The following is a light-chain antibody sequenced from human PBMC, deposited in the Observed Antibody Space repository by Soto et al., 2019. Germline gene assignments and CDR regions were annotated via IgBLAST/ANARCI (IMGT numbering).Light chain of an antibody. V-gene: IGLV2-8*01. CDR3: ASHSGSRAV. CDR2: DVS. CDR1: SSDVGGYNY. J-gene: IGLJ2*01. Sequence: QSALTQPTSASGSPGQSVTISCTGTSSDVGGYNYVSWYQQHPGKAPKVIIYDVSKRPSGVPDRFSGSKSGNTASLTVSGLQTEDEADYYCASHSGSRAVYGGGTKLTVL.